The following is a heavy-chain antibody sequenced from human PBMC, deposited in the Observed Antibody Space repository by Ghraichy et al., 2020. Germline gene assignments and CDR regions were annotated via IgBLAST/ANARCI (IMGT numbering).Heavy chain of an antibody. J-gene: IGHJ4*02. CDR1: GFTFSSYW. CDR2: IKQDGSEK. CDR3: GGADRPSLVDY. D-gene: IGHD6-6*01. Sequence: GESLNISCAASGFTFSSYWMSWVRQAPGKGLEWVANIKQDGSEKYYVDSVKGRFTISRDNAKNSLYLQMNSLRAEDTAVYYCGGADRPSLVDYWGQGTLVTVSS. V-gene: IGHV3-7*01.